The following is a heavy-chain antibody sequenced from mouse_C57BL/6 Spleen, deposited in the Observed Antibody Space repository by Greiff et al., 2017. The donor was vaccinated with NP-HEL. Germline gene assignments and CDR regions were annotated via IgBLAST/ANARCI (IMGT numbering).Heavy chain of an antibody. CDR1: GYTFTSYW. D-gene: IGHD1-1*01. CDR3: AREDYYGSSYLFAC. Sequence: QVQLQQPGTELVKPGASVKLSCKASGYTFTSYWMHWVKQRPGQGLEWIGNINPSNGGTNYNEKFKSKATLTVDKSSSTAYMQLSSLTSEDSAVYYGAREDYYGSSYLFACWGQGTLVTVSA. J-gene: IGHJ3*01. V-gene: IGHV1-53*01. CDR2: INPSNGGT.